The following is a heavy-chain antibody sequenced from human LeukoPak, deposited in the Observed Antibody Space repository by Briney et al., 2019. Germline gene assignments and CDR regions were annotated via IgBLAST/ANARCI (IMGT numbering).Heavy chain of an antibody. CDR3: ARDYCSGGSCYFRFRS. Sequence: KPGGSLRLSCAASGFTFSSYSMNWVRQAPGKGLEWVSSISSSSSYIYYADSVKGRFTISRDNAKNSLYLQMNSLRAEDTAVYYCARDYCSGGSCYFRFRSWGQGTLVTVSS. D-gene: IGHD2-15*01. CDR1: GFTFSSYS. CDR2: ISSSSSYI. V-gene: IGHV3-21*01. J-gene: IGHJ4*02.